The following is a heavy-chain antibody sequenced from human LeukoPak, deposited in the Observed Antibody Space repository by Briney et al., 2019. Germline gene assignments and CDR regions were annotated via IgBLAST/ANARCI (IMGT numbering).Heavy chain of an antibody. CDR1: GFTFSSYD. D-gene: IGHD2-15*01. J-gene: IGHJ3*02. V-gene: IGHV3-13*05. CDR3: ARGDCSGGSCYGTDDAFDI. Sequence: PGGSLRLSCAASGFTFSSYDMHWVRQATGKGLEWVSAIGTAGDPYFPGSVKGRFTISRENGKKSLYLQMNSLRAGDTAVYYCARGDCSGGSCYGTDDAFDIWGQGTMVTVSS. CDR2: IGTAGDP.